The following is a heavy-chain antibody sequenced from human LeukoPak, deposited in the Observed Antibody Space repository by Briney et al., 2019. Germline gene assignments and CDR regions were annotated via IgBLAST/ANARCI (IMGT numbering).Heavy chain of an antibody. CDR2: IYYSGST. D-gene: IGHD6-19*01. V-gene: IGHV4-59*08. Sequence: PSETLSLTCTVSGGSISSYYWSWIRQPPGKGLEWIGYIYYSGSTNYNPSLKSRVTISVDTSKNQFSLKLSSVTAADTAVYYCARPSYSSGGGYWGQGTLVTVSS. CDR1: GGSISSYY. J-gene: IGHJ4*02. CDR3: ARPSYSSGGGY.